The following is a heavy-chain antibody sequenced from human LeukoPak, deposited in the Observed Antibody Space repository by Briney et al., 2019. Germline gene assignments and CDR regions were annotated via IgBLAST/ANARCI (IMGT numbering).Heavy chain of an antibody. CDR3: ARYPLSYSSNWHYYFDY. V-gene: IGHV1-18*04. CDR2: ISGSNGNT. Sequence: ASVKVSCKASGYTLRDYYIYWVRQAPGQGLEWMGWISGSNGNTNNAQKVQGRVTMTTDTSTSTAYMELRSLRSDDTAVYYCARYPLSYSSNWHYYFDYWGQGTLLTVSS. D-gene: IGHD6-13*01. CDR1: GYTLRDYY. J-gene: IGHJ4*02.